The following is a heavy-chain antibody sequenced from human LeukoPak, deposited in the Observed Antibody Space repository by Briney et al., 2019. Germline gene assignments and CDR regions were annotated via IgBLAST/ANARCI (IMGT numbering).Heavy chain of an antibody. CDR2: IYHSGST. CDR1: GGSISSGGYS. CDR3: ARGRAAAGTFDY. V-gene: IGHV4-30-2*01. J-gene: IGHJ4*02. D-gene: IGHD6-13*01. Sequence: PSETLSLTCAVSGGSISSGGYSWSWIRQPPGKGLEWIGYIYHSGSTYYNPSLKSRVTISVDRPKNQFSLKLSSVTAADTAVYYCARGRAAAGTFDYWGQGTLVTVSS.